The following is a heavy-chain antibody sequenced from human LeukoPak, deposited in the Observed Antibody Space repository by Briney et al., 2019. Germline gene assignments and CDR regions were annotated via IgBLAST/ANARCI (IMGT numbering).Heavy chain of an antibody. D-gene: IGHD3-10*01. CDR2: INHSGST. CDR1: GGSFSGYY. Sequence: SETLSLTCAVYGGSFSGYYWSWLRQPPGRGLEWIGEINHSGSTNYNPSLKSRVTISVDTSKNQFSLKLSSVTAADTAVYYCARTHYYGSGSYYNLRYYYGMDVWGKGTTVTVSS. CDR3: ARTHYYGSGSYYNLRYYYGMDV. V-gene: IGHV4-34*01. J-gene: IGHJ6*04.